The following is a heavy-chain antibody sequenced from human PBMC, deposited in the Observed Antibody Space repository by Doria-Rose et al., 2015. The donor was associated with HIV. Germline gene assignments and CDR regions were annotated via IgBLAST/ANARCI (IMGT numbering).Heavy chain of an antibody. CDR2: IFSDDVK. D-gene: IGHD6-13*01. CDR1: GVSLSSPGMG. Sequence: QITLKESGPVLVKPTETLTLTCTVSGVSLSSPGMGVSWIRQPPGKALEWLANIFSDDVKSYTTSLKSRLTISRGTSKSQVVLTVTDMDPVDTATYYCARIKSSRWYHKYYFDFWGQGTLVIVSA. CDR3: ARIKSSRWYHKYYFDF. V-gene: IGHV2-26*01. J-gene: IGHJ4*02.